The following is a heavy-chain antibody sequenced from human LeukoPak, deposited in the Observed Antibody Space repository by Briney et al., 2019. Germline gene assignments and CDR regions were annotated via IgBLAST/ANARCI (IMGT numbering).Heavy chain of an antibody. CDR1: GGSFSGYY. J-gene: IGHJ6*02. Sequence: NSSETLSLTCAVYGGSFSGYYWSWIRQPPGKGLEWIGEINHSGSTNYNPSLKSRVTISVDTSKNQFSLKLSSVTAADTAVYYCARARFYYYGMDVWGQGTTVTVSS. CDR3: ARARFYYYGMDV. V-gene: IGHV4-34*01. CDR2: INHSGST.